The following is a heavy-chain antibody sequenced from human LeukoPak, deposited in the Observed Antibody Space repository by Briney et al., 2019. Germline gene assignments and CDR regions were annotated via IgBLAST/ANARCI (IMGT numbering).Heavy chain of an antibody. CDR1: GFIFSNYW. Sequence: GGSLRLSCTASGFIFSNYWMTWVRQAPGKGLEWVAQINQDGSKEYYIDSVKARFSISRDNARNSLSLQMNSLRAEDTAVYYCVRDGGASGYDLLDYWGQGTLVTVSS. J-gene: IGHJ4*02. CDR2: INQDGSKE. CDR3: VRDGGASGYDLLDY. V-gene: IGHV3-7*01. D-gene: IGHD5-12*01.